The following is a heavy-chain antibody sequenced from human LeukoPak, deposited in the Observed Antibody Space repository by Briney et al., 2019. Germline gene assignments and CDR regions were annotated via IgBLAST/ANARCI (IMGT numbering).Heavy chain of an antibody. V-gene: IGHV3-30*18. J-gene: IGHJ4*02. CDR3: AKDQGY. CDR1: GFTFSTYG. CDR2: ISFDGSNT. Sequence: PGRSLRLSCAASGFTFSTYGMDWVRQAPGKGLEWVALISFDGSNTYYADSVKGRFTISRDKSKNTVYLQMNSLRAEDTAMYYCAKDQGYWGRGGLVGVS.